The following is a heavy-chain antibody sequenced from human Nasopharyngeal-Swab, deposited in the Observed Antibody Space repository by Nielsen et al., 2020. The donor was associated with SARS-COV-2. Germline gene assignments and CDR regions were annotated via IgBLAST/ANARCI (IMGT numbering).Heavy chain of an antibody. CDR1: GGTFSSYA. V-gene: IGHV1-69*13. D-gene: IGHD6-19*01. CDR3: ASTPYSSGWYGPRSANYGMDV. J-gene: IGHJ6*02. CDR2: IIPIFGTA. Sequence: SVKVSCKASGGTFSSYAISWVRQAPGQGLEGMGGIIPIFGTANYAQKFQGRVTITADESTSTAYMELSSLRSEDTAVYYCASTPYSSGWYGPRSANYGMDVWGQGTTVTVSS.